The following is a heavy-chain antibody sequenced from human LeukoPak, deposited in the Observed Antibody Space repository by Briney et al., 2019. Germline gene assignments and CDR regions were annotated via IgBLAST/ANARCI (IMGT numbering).Heavy chain of an antibody. D-gene: IGHD3-22*01. J-gene: IGHJ4*02. CDR3: ARGRGMIVAVQYNNFDY. V-gene: IGHV4-34*01. CDR2: INHSGST. Sequence: SETLSLTCAVYGGSFSGYYWSWIRQPPGKGLEWIGEINHSGSTNYNPSLKSRVTISVDTSKNQFSLKLSSVTAADTAVYYCARGRGMIVAVQYNNFDYWGQGTLVTVSS. CDR1: GGSFSGYY.